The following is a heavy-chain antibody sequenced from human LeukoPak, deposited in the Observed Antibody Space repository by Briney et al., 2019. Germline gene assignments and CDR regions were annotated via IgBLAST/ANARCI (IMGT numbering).Heavy chain of an antibody. CDR1: GYTFTTYH. Sequence: ASVKVSCKASGYTFTTYHINWVRQATGQGLEWMGRMNPNSGNTGYAQKFQGRVTITRNTSISTAYMELSSLRSEDTAVYYCARGVKSLPDYWGQGTLVTVSS. CDR2: MNPNSGNT. D-gene: IGHD2-15*01. V-gene: IGHV1-8*03. CDR3: ARGVKSLPDY. J-gene: IGHJ4*02.